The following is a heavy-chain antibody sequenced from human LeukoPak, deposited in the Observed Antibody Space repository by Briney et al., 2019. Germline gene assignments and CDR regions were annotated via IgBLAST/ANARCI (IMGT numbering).Heavy chain of an antibody. J-gene: IGHJ4*02. CDR2: ISAYNGNT. V-gene: IGHV1-18*01. D-gene: IGHD6-13*01. CDR1: GYTFTSYG. Sequence: ASVTVSCKASGYTFTSYGISWVRQAPGQGLEWMGWISAYNGNTNYAQKLQGRVTMTTDTSTSTAYMELRSLRSDDTAIYYCAVRNTSSWSPFDFWGQGTLVTVSS. CDR3: AVRNTSSWSPFDF.